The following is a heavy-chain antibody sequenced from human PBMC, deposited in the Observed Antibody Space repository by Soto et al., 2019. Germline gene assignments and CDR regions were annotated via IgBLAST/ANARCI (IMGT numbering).Heavy chain of an antibody. J-gene: IGHJ4*02. V-gene: IGHV3-30*03. CDR1: GFTFRYFG. CDR2: ISYDGSNK. CDR3: AYLGDSSGYLDPDS. D-gene: IGHD3-22*01. Sequence: QVQLVESGGGVVQPGRSLRLSCAASGFTFRYFGMHWFRQAPGKGLDWVSFISYDGSNKYYADSVKGRFTISRDNSKNKLYLQMNSLRPEDTAIYYCAYLGDSSGYLDPDSWGQGTLVTVSS.